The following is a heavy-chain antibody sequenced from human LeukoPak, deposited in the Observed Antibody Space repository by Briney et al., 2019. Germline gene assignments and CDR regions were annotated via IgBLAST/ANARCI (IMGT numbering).Heavy chain of an antibody. V-gene: IGHV5-51*01. CDR3: ARRGGDYPMSYYGMDV. J-gene: IGHJ6*02. D-gene: IGHD4-17*01. CDR2: IYPGDSDN. CDR1: CSFFTSYW. Sequence: GALLQISCDGACSFFTSYWIGWVRPLAGEVLELRWIIYPGDSDNRYSPSFQGQVTISANKSISTAYLQWSSLKASDTAMYYCARRGGDYPMSYYGMDVWGQGTTVTVSS.